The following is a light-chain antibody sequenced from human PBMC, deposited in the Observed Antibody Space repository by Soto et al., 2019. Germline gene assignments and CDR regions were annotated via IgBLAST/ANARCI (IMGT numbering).Light chain of an antibody. CDR1: QSVSSSY. V-gene: IGKV3-20*01. J-gene: IGKJ3*01. CDR2: GAS. Sequence: EIVLTQSPGTLSLSPGERATLSCRASQSVSSSYLAWYQQKPGQAPRLLIYGASSRATGIPDRFSGSGSGTDFTLTISRLEPEDFAVYYCQQYGSSPITFGPWDQSGYQT. CDR3: QQYGSSPIT.